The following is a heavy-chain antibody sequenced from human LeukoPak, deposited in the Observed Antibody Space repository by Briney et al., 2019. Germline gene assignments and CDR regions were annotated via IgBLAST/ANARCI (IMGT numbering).Heavy chain of an antibody. CDR1: GYTFTNYG. CDR3: AREGELPAFDI. V-gene: IGHV1-18*01. J-gene: IGHJ3*02. Sequence: ASVKVSCKASGYTFTNYGFSWVRQAPGQGLEWMGWVSGYNGNTHYAQKFQGRVTLTTDTSTTTAFMELRSLRSDDTAVYYCAREGELPAFDIWGQGTRVTVSS. D-gene: IGHD1-26*01. CDR2: VSGYNGNT.